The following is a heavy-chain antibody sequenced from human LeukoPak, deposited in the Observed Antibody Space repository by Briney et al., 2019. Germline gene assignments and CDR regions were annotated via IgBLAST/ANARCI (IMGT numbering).Heavy chain of an antibody. D-gene: IGHD5-18*01. J-gene: IGHJ3*02. CDR1: GGSISSGGYY. Sequence: SQTLSLTCTVSGGSISSGGYYWSWIRQHPGKGLAWIGYIYYSGSTYYNPSLKSRVTISVDTSKNQFSLKLSSVTAADTAVYYCAKYSYGDAFDIWGQGTMVTVSS. CDR3: AKYSYGDAFDI. CDR2: IYYSGST. V-gene: IGHV4-31*03.